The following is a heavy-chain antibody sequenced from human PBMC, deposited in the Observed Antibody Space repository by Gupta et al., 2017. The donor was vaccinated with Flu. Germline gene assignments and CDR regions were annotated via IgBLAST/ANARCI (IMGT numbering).Heavy chain of an antibody. J-gene: IGHJ4*02. Sequence: INWVLQAPGQGPEGMGGIIPVFGPTNYAQKFQGRVTITADESTSTVYMEISSLRSEDTAVYYCARKGGGHCSGGTCYSFDYWGQGTLVTVSS. V-gene: IGHV1-69*01. CDR2: IIPVFGPT. D-gene: IGHD2-15*01. CDR3: ARKGGGHCSGGTCYSFDY.